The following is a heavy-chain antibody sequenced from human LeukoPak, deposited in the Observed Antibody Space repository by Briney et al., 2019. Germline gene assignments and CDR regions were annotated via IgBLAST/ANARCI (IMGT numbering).Heavy chain of an antibody. Sequence: PSETLSLTCTVSGGSISSSDYYWDWIRQPPGKGLEWIGSIYYSGSTYYNPSLKSRVTISVDTSKNQFSLKLSSVMAADTAVYYCARSVDIWSRNWIGPWGQGTLVTVSS. D-gene: IGHD3-3*01. V-gene: IGHV4-39*01. CDR3: ARSVDIWSRNWIGP. CDR2: IYYSGST. CDR1: GGSISSSDYY. J-gene: IGHJ5*02.